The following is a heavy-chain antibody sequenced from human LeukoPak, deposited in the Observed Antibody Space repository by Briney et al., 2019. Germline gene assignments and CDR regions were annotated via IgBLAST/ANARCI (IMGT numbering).Heavy chain of an antibody. CDR1: GYTLTESS. CDR3: ATATYYYGSGSYTYYYYYYMDV. CDR2: FDPEDGET. V-gene: IGHV1-24*01. J-gene: IGHJ6*03. Sequence: ASVKVSCKVSGYTLTESSMHWVRQAPGKGLEWMGGFDPEDGETIYAQKFQGRVTMTEDTSTDTAYMELSSLRSEDTAVYYCATATYYYGSGSYTYYYYYYMDVWGKGTTVTVSS. D-gene: IGHD3-10*01.